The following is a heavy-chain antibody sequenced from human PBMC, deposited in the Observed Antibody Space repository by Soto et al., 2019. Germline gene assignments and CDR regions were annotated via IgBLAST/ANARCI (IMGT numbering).Heavy chain of an antibody. J-gene: IGHJ4*02. CDR2: IIPIFGTA. Sequence: QVQLVQSGAEVKKPGSSVKVSCTASGGTFSSYAISWVRQAPGQGLEWMGGIIPIFGTANYAQKFQGRVMITADESTSTAYMELSSLRSEDTAVYYCARVSYYDSSGYYYVDYWGQGTLVTVSS. V-gene: IGHV1-69*01. CDR3: ARVSYYDSSGYYYVDY. D-gene: IGHD3-22*01. CDR1: GGTFSSYA.